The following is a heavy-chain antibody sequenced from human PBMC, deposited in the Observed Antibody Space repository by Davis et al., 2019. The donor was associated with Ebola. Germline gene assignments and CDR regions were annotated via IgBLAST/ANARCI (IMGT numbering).Heavy chain of an antibody. V-gene: IGHV1-46*01. Sequence: AASLKVSCKASGYTFTSYYMHWVRQAPGQGLEWMGIINPSGGSTSYAQKFQGRVTMTRDTSTSTVYMELSSLRSEDTAVYYCAREGYSGYNTKNFDYWGQGTLVTVSS. D-gene: IGHD5-12*01. J-gene: IGHJ4*02. CDR2: INPSGGST. CDR1: GYTFTSYY. CDR3: AREGYSGYNTKNFDY.